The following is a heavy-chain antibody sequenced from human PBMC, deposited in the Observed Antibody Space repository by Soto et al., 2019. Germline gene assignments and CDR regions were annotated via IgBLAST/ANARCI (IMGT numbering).Heavy chain of an antibody. CDR1: GGSISSGDYY. V-gene: IGHV4-30-4*01. Sequence: SETLSLTCTVSGGSISSGDYYWSWIRQPPGKGLEWIGYIYYSGSTYYNPSLKSRVTISVDTSKNQFSLKLSSVTAADTAVYYCARGRLVPDSPFDLYYYYGMDVWGQGTTVTVSS. CDR3: ARGRLVPDSPFDLYYYYGMDV. CDR2: IYYSGST. J-gene: IGHJ6*02. D-gene: IGHD3-9*01.